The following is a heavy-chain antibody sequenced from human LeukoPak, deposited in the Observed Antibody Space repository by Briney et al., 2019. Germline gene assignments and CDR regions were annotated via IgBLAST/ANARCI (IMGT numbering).Heavy chain of an antibody. J-gene: IGHJ4*02. V-gene: IGHV3-30-3*01. CDR3: ASHNRYFDY. CDR2: ISYDGSNK. CDR1: GFTFSSYA. Sequence: GGSLRLSCAASGFTFSSYAMHWVRQAPGKGLEWVVVISYDGSNKYYADSVKGRFTISRDNSKNTLYLQMNSLRAEDTAVYYCASHNRYFDYWGQGTLVTVSS. D-gene: IGHD1-14*01.